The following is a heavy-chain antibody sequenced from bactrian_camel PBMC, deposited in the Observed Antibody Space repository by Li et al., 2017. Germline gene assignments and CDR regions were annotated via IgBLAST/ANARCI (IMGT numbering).Heavy chain of an antibody. D-gene: IGHD4*01. CDR3: AADRTYYSACQFAY. J-gene: IGHJ4*01. Sequence: QVQLVESGGGSVQAGGSLRLSCGASGSIYGDACVGWLRQAPGKEREGVATITNRGTTTYSDAVKGRFTISKDNAKNTLYLRMTSLKPDDTAVYYCAADRTYYSACQFAYWGQGTQVTVS. CDR1: GSIYGDAC. V-gene: IGHV3S53*01. CDR2: ITNRGTT.